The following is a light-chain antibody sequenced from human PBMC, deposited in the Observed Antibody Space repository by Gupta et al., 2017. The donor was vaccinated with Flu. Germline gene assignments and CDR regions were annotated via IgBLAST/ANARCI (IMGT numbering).Light chain of an antibody. V-gene: IGKV1-9*01. CDR2: AVS. Sequence: DIQSTQSPSFLSASVGDRVTITCLARQVISSYFAWYQQKPGKAPKLLIYAVSTLQSGVPSRFSGSGSGTEVTLAISTLQPEEFAAYYCHRRKSYPPITFGQGTXLEIK. CDR1: QVISSY. J-gene: IGKJ5*01. CDR3: HRRKSYPPIT.